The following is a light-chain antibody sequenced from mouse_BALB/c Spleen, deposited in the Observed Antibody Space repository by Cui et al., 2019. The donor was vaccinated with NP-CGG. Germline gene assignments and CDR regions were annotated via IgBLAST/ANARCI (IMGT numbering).Light chain of an antibody. J-gene: IGLJ1*01. Sequence: AVVTQESALTTSPGETVTITCRSSTGAVTTSNYGNGVQEKPDHLFTGLIGGTNNRAPGVPARFSGSLIGDKAALTITGAQTEDEAIYFCALWYSNHWVFGGGTKLTVL. V-gene: IGLV1*01. CDR1: TGAVTTSNY. CDR3: ALWYSNHWV. CDR2: GTN.